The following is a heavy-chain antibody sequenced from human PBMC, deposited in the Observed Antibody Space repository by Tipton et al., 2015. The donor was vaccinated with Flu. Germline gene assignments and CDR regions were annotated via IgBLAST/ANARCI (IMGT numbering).Heavy chain of an antibody. Sequence: GSLRLSCTASGITFSSYAMSWVRQAPGKGLEWVSSIVRSGTTTYYADSVKGRFSISRDNSKNTLYLQMNSLRAEDTATYYCARPGGPAAVNPFSYFDLWGQGTLVTVSS. CDR3: ARPGGPAAVNPFSYFDL. V-gene: IGHV3-23*01. J-gene: IGHJ4*02. CDR1: GITFSSYA. D-gene: IGHD2-2*01. CDR2: IVRSGTTT.